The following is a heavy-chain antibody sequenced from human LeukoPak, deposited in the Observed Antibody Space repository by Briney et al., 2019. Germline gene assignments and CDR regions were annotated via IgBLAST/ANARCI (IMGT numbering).Heavy chain of an antibody. CDR2: ISYDGSNK. CDR1: GFTFSSYG. D-gene: IGHD3-22*01. J-gene: IGHJ4*02. V-gene: IGHV3-30*18. CDR3: AKDTYGYYDSSGYSSDY. Sequence: GRSLRLSCAASGFTFSSYGMHWVRQAPGKGLEWVAVISYDGSNKYYADSVKGRFTISRDNSKNTLYLQMNSLRAEDTAVYYCAKDTYGYYDSSGYSSDYWGQGTLVTVSS.